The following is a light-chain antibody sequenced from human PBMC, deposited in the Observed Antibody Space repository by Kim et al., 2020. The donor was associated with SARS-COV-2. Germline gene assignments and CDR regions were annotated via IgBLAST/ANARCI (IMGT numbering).Light chain of an antibody. CDR2: KAS. Sequence: SVWLCDRVTIPCSASQRISSWLVSYQQKAGKAPNLLISKASSLKSGFPSRFSVSGSGTQFTLNINSRQPDDSATYYCKQYNTLWTFGRGTTVDIK. CDR3: KQYNTLWT. V-gene: IGKV1-5*03. CDR1: QRISSW. J-gene: IGKJ1*01.